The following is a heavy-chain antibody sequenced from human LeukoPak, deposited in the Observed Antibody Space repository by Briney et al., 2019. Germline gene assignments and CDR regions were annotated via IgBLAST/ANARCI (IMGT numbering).Heavy chain of an antibody. D-gene: IGHD3-22*01. Sequence: GGSLRLSCAASGFTFNNARMSWVRQAPGKGLEWVGRIKSKTDGGTTDYAAPVKGRFTLSRDDSKNTLYLQMNSLKTEDTAVYYCSTEGYDSSGYQMYYFDYWGQGTLVTVSS. V-gene: IGHV3-15*01. J-gene: IGHJ4*02. CDR3: STEGYDSSGYQMYYFDY. CDR2: IKSKTDGGTT. CDR1: GFTFNNAR.